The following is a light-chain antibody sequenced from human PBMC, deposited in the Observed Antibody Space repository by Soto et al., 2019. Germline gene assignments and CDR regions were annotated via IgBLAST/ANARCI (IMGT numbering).Light chain of an antibody. CDR3: SSYTSTSSLVL. J-gene: IGLJ2*01. CDR1: ISDVGGYNY. CDR2: EVI. Sequence: QSALTQPASVSGSPGQSITISCTGAISDVGGYNYVSWFQQHPGKAPRLMIYEVISRPSGVSYRFSGSKSGNTASLTISGLQAEDEADYYCSSYTSTSSLVLFGGGTKLTVL. V-gene: IGLV2-14*01.